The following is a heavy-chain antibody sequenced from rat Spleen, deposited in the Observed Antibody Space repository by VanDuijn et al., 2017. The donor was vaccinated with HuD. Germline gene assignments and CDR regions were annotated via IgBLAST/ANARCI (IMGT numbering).Heavy chain of an antibody. CDR1: TYYINSIY. CDR2: ITYSGGT. V-gene: IGHV3-1*01. Sequence: EVQLQESGPGLVKPSQSLSLTCSATTYYINSIYWARVRKFPGNNGEWMGYITYSGGTSYNSSLKSRISITRDTSKNQFFLQLNSVTTEDTATYYCARYRTTDYYYDYVMDAWGQGASVTVSS. J-gene: IGHJ4*01. CDR3: ARYRTTDYYYDYVMDA. D-gene: IGHD1-6*01.